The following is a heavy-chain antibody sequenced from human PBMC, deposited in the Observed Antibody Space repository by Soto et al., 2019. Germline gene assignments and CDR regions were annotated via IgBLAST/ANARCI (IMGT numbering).Heavy chain of an antibody. J-gene: IGHJ4*02. CDR3: ARSSRAAMDY. CDR1: GGSFSGYY. CDR2: INHSGST. D-gene: IGHD2-2*01. Sequence: SETLSLTCAVYGGSFSGYYWSWIRQPPGKGLEWIGEINHSGSTNYNPSLKSRVTISVDTSKNQFSLKLSSVTAADTAVYYCARSSRAAMDYWGQGTLVTVS. V-gene: IGHV4-34*01.